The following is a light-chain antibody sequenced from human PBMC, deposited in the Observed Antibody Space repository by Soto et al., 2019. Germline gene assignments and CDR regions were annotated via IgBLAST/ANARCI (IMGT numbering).Light chain of an antibody. CDR3: QHYNNWPPYS. J-gene: IGKJ2*03. Sequence: EIVMTQSPATLSVSPGERATLSCRASQSVASNLAWYQQKPGQAPRLLIYGASTRARGIPDRFRGSGSGTEFTLTISSLQSEDFAVYYCQHYNNWPPYSFGQGTKLEIK. CDR1: QSVASN. CDR2: GAS. V-gene: IGKV3-15*01.